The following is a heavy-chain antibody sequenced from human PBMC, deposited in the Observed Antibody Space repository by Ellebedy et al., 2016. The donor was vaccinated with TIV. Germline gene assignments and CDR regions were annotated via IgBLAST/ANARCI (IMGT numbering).Heavy chain of an antibody. V-gene: IGHV3-23*01. Sequence: PGGSLRLSCAASGFTFSSYAMSWVRQAPGKGLEWVSTVTGIGSSTYYADSVKGRFTIPRDNSKNTLYLQMNSLRAEDTAVYYCSKRPYGVPYFDYWGQGTLVTVSS. CDR2: VTGIGSST. CDR1: GFTFSSYA. CDR3: SKRPYGVPYFDY. J-gene: IGHJ4*02. D-gene: IGHD4-17*01.